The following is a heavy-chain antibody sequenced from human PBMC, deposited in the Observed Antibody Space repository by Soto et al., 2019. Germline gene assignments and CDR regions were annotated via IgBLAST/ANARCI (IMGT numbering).Heavy chain of an antibody. V-gene: IGHV4-39*01. CDR3: ARLTTGIDY. D-gene: IGHD1-1*01. CDR2: IYYSGST. Sequence: SETLSLTCTVSGGSISSSSYYWGWIRQPPGKGLEWIGSIYYSGSTYYNPSLKSRVTISVDTSKNQFSLKLSSVTAADTAVYYCARLTTGIDYWGQGTLVTVSS. J-gene: IGHJ4*02. CDR1: GGSISSSSYY.